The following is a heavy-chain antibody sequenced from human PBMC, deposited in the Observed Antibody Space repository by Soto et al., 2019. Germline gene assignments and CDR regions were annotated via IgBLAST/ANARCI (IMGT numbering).Heavy chain of an antibody. CDR1: GASIISTDYY. D-gene: IGHD3-16*01. V-gene: IGHV4-39*01. CDR3: ARQGALCREQLVKIDL. CDR2: IYYSGSI. Sequence: SETLSLTCTVSGASIISTDYYWGWIRQPPGKGLEWIESIYYSGSIYYNPSLKSRVTTSVDTSKNQFSLKLTSVTAADTAVYYCARQGALCREQLVKIDLWGQGTLVTVSS. J-gene: IGHJ4*02.